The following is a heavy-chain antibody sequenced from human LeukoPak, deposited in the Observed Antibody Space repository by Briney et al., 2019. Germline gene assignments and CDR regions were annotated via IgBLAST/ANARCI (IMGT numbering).Heavy chain of an antibody. CDR1: GYSISSGYY. D-gene: IGHD3-10*01. J-gene: IGHJ5*02. CDR3: ARGYYYGSGGRFDP. CDR2: IYRRGST. Sequence: ASETLSLTCAVSGYSISSGYYWGWIRPPPGNGLEWIGSIYRRGSTYYNPSLKSRVTISVGTSKNQFSLKLSSVTAADTAVYYCARGYYYGSGGRFDPWGQGTLVTVSS. V-gene: IGHV4-38-2*01.